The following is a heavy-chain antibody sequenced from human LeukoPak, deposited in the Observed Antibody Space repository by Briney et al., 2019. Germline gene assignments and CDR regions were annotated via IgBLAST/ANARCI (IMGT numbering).Heavy chain of an antibody. Sequence: GGSLRLSCATSGFTFSNYGMHWVRQAPGKGREGVAVIAYDGSSQYYVDSVKGRFIISRDNSKNTLYLQMDSLGGEDAAMYYCAKEGTPHSSTWYDSWGQGTLVTVSS. V-gene: IGHV3-30*18. D-gene: IGHD6-19*01. CDR2: IAYDGSSQ. CDR3: AKEGTPHSSTWYDS. J-gene: IGHJ5*01. CDR1: GFTFSNYG.